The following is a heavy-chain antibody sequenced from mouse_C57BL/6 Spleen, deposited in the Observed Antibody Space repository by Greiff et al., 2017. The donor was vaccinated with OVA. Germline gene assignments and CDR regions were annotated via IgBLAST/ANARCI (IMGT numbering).Heavy chain of an antibody. CDR2: IDPSDSYT. CDR3: ARMNYGSSYGRY. Sequence: QVQLQQSGAELVKPGASVKLSCKASGYTFTSYWMQWVKQRPGQGLEWIGEIDPSDSYTNYNQKFKGKATLTVDTSSSTAYMQLSSLTSEDSAVYYCARMNYGSSYGRYWGQGTTLTVSS. J-gene: IGHJ2*01. CDR1: GYTFTSYW. V-gene: IGHV1-50*01. D-gene: IGHD1-1*01.